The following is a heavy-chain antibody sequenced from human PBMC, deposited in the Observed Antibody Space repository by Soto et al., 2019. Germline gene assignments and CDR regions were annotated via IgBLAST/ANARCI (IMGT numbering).Heavy chain of an antibody. CDR1: GFTISSYW. V-gene: IGHV3-74*01. J-gene: IGHJ3*02. CDR3: AIFEGITHYITLAGAFDI. Sequence: EVQLVESGGGLVQPGGSLRLSCAASGFTISSYWMLWVRQAPGMGLVWVSRISPDGRSTSYADSMKGRFTTSRDNGKNTLYLQINSRRGEYTAVYYCAIFEGITHYITLAGAFDIWGQATIVTVSS. D-gene: IGHD3-16*01. CDR2: ISPDGRST.